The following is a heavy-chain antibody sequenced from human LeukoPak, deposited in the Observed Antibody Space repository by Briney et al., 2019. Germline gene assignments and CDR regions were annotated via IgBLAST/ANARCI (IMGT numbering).Heavy chain of an antibody. Sequence: GSLRLSCAASGFTFSSYWMSWIRQPPGKGLEWIGEINHSGSTNYNPSLKSRVTISVDTSKNQFSLKLSSVTAADTAVYYCARGKRIAVAGAYYYGMDVWGQGTTVTVSS. D-gene: IGHD6-19*01. CDR3: ARGKRIAVAGAYYYGMDV. CDR1: GFTFSSYW. V-gene: IGHV4-34*01. J-gene: IGHJ6*02. CDR2: INHSGST.